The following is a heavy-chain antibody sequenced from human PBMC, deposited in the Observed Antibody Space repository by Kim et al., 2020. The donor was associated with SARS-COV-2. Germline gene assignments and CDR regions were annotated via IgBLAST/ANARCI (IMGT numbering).Heavy chain of an antibody. J-gene: IGHJ3*02. D-gene: IGHD3-9*01. CDR3: ARVLRDWDPMGAFDI. Sequence: QKFQGRVAMTRDTSISTAYMGLSRLRSDDTAVYYCARVLRDWDPMGAFDIWGQGTMVTVSS. V-gene: IGHV1-2*02.